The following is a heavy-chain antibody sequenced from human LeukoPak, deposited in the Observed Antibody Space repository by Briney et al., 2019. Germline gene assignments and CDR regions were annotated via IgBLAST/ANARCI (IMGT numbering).Heavy chain of an antibody. CDR2: IYTSGST. CDR3: ARDLYSSSWPHFDI. V-gene: IGHV4-4*07. J-gene: IGHJ3*02. D-gene: IGHD6-13*01. Sequence: SETLSLTCTVSGGSISSYYWSWIRQPAGKGLEWIGRIYTSGSTNYNPSLKSRVTMPVDTSKNQFSLKLSSVTAADTAVYYCARDLYSSSWPHFDIWGQGTMVTVSS. CDR1: GGSISSYY.